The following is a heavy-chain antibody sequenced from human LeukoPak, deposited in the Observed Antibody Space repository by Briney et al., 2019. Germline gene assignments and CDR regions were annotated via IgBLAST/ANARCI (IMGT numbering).Heavy chain of an antibody. Sequence: SETLSLTCTVSGGSISSSSYYWGWIRQPPGKGLEWIGSMYYSGSTYYNPSLKSRVTISVDTSKNQFSLKLSSVTAADTAVYYCARSGRRVTAIRASWFDPWGQGTLVTVSS. CDR2: MYYSGST. J-gene: IGHJ5*02. CDR1: GGSISSSSYY. CDR3: ARSGRRVTAIRASWFDP. D-gene: IGHD2-21*02. V-gene: IGHV4-39*07.